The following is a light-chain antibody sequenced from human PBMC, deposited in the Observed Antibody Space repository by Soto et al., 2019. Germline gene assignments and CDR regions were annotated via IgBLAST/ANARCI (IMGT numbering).Light chain of an antibody. V-gene: IGLV2-11*01. CDR1: SIDVDDY. CDR2: DVT. J-gene: IGLJ1*01. Sequence: QSALTHPRSVSGAPAQSVTISCSGTSIDVDDYVSWYQQHPGKVPKVIIYDVTERPSGVPDRFSGSKSGNAASLTVSGLQAEDEADYYCSAHVGSSTYVFRSGNEVPGL. CDR3: SAHVGSSTYV.